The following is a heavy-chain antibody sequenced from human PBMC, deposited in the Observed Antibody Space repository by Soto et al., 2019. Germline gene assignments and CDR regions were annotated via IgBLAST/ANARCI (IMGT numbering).Heavy chain of an antibody. Sequence: PGGSLRLSCPASGFTFSSFSMHWVRQAPGKGLEYVSGISSNGVTTYYADSVKGRFTISRDNSENTLYLQMNSLRPDDTAVYSCATWHLQEHAYDIWGQGTMVTVS. CDR1: GFTFSSFS. CDR3: ATWHLQEHAYDI. D-gene: IGHD1-1*01. V-gene: IGHV3-64*04. CDR2: ISSNGVTT. J-gene: IGHJ3*02.